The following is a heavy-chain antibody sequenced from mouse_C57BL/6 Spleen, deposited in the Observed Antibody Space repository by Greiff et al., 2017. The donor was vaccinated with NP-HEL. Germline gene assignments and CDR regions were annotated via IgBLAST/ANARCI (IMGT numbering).Heavy chain of an antibody. CDR2: IYPGSGNT. V-gene: IGHV1-76*01. J-gene: IGHJ2*01. CDR3: ARSGYDYRYYFDY. CDR1: GYTFTDYY. D-gene: IGHD2-4*01. Sequence: QVQLQQSGAELVRPGASVKLSCKASGYTFTDYYINWVKQRPGQGLEWIARIYPGSGNTYYNEKFKGKATLTAEKSSSTASMQLSSLTSEDSAVYFCARSGYDYRYYFDYWGQRTTLTVSS.